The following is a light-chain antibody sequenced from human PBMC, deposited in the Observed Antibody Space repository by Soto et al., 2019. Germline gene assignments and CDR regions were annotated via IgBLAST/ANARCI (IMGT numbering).Light chain of an antibody. CDR2: EVS. Sequence: QLVLTQPASVSGSPGQSITISCTGTSSDFGGYKHVSWYQHHPGKAPKLLIYEVSNRPSGVSNRFSGSKSGYTASLTISGLLAEDEADYYCNSQTNSGTRVFGTGTKLTVL. CDR3: NSQTNSGTRV. J-gene: IGLJ1*01. CDR1: SSDFGGYKH. V-gene: IGLV2-14*01.